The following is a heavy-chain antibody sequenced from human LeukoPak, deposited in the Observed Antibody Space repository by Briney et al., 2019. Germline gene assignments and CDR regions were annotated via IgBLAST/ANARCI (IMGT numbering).Heavy chain of an antibody. CDR3: AQPTYYHFDY. V-gene: IGHV4-39*01. D-gene: IGHD2-21*01. CDR1: GGSISSSSYY. CDR2: IHYSGTT. J-gene: IGHJ4*02. Sequence: PSETLSLTCTVSGGSISSSSYYWGWIRQPPGKGLEWIGSIHYSGTTYYNPSLRSRVTISVDTSKNQFSLKLSSVTAADTAVYYCAQPTYYHFDYWGQGTLVPVSS.